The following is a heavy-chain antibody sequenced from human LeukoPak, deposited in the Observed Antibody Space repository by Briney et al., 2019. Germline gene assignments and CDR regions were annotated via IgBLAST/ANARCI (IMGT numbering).Heavy chain of an antibody. V-gene: IGHV1-46*01. CDR2: INPSSGST. CDR3: ARGQGISPKGDYFDH. CDR1: GYTFTSYY. Sequence: ASVKVSCKASGYTFTSYYMHWVRQAPGQGLEWMGIINPSSGSTSYAQKFQGRVTMTRDTSTSTVYMELSSLRSEDTAVYYCARGQGISPKGDYFDHWGQGTLVTVSS. J-gene: IGHJ4*02. D-gene: IGHD3-3*02.